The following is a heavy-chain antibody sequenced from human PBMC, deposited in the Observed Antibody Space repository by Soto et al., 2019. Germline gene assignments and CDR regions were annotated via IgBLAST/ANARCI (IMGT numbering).Heavy chain of an antibody. V-gene: IGHV3-74*01. J-gene: IGHJ4*02. Sequence: EVQLVESGGDLVQPGGSLRLSCAASGLTFSNYWMQWVRQVPGKGLVWVSGINAEGSSTTYADSVKGRFTISRDNAKNTLYLHMNSLRAEYTAVYYCHTDPSSDYWGQGTLVTVSS. CDR3: HTDPSSDY. CDR2: INAEGSST. CDR1: GLTFSNYW.